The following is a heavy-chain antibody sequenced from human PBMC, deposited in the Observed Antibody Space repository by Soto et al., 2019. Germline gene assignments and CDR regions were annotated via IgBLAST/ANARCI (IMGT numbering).Heavy chain of an antibody. J-gene: IGHJ4*02. D-gene: IGHD3-3*01. Sequence: SETLSLTCTVSGGSISYYWSWIRQPAGKGLEWIGRIYTSGSTNYNPSLKSRVTMSIDTSKNQFSLKLTSVTAADTAVYFCARGIVDFWSGRHYFGYWGQGTLVTVSS. V-gene: IGHV4-4*07. CDR1: GGSISYY. CDR3: ARGIVDFWSGRHYFGY. CDR2: IYTSGST.